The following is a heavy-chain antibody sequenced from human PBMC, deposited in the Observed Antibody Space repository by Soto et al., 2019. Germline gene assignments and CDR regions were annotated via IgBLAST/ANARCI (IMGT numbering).Heavy chain of an antibody. D-gene: IGHD3-10*01. V-gene: IGHV4-59*08. J-gene: IGHJ4*02. Sequence: SETLSLTCTVSGGSISSYCCSWIRQPPGKGLELIGYICNSVTTNYNPSLKGRVNISGDTSKNQFSLKLSSVAAADTAVYYCARHDPGGFDYWGQGTLVTVS. CDR3: ARHDPGGFDY. CDR2: ICNSVTT. CDR1: GGSISSYC.